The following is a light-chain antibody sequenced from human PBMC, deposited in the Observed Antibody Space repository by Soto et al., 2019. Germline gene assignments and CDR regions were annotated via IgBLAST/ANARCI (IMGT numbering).Light chain of an antibody. CDR3: SSYSSSSTYV. CDR1: SSDVGGYNY. Sequence: QSALTQPASVSGSPGQSITISCTGTSSDVGGYNYVSWYQQHPGKAPKLMSYDVSNRRSGVSNRFSGSKSGNTASLTISGRQAEDEADYYCSSYSSSSTYVCGTGTKVTVL. CDR2: DVS. J-gene: IGLJ1*01. V-gene: IGLV2-14*01.